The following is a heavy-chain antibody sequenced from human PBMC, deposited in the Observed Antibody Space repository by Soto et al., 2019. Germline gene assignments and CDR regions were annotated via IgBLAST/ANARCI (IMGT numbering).Heavy chain of an antibody. CDR3: ARLDCSSTSCYAGEYYYYYMDV. V-gene: IGHV4-39*01. J-gene: IGHJ6*03. D-gene: IGHD2-2*01. CDR2: IYYSGST. Sequence: SETLSLTCTVSGGSISSSSYYWGWIRQPPGKGLEWIGSIYYSGSTYYNPSLKSRVTISVDTSKNQFSLKLSSVTAADTAVYYCARLDCSSTSCYAGEYYYYYMDVWGKGTTVTVSS. CDR1: GGSISSSSYY.